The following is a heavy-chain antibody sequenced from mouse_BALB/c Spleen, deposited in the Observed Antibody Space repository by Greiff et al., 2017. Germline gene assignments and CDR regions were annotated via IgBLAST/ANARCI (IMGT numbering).Heavy chain of an antibody. D-gene: IGHD4-1*01. CDR1: GFTFSSYT. CDR3: ARHPGTGRWFAY. J-gene: IGHJ3*01. CDR2: ISNGGGST. Sequence: EVMLVESGGGLVQPGGSLKLSCAASGFTFSSYTMSWVRQTPEKRLEWVAYISNGGGSTYYPDTVKGRFTISRDNAKNTLYLQMSSLKSEDTAMYYCARHPGTGRWFAYWGQGTLVTVSA. V-gene: IGHV5-12-2*01.